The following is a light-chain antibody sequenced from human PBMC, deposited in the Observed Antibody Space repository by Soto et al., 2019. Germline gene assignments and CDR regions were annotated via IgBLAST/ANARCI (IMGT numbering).Light chain of an antibody. Sequence: DIQMTQSPASLSASVGDRVTITCRASQSISGYLNWYQQKPGKAPEMLIYAASNLQSGVPSRFSGSGSGTEFTLTISSLQPEDFATYHCQESYSTRPTFGQGTKLEIK. CDR2: AAS. CDR1: QSISGY. V-gene: IGKV1-39*01. J-gene: IGKJ2*01. CDR3: QESYSTRPT.